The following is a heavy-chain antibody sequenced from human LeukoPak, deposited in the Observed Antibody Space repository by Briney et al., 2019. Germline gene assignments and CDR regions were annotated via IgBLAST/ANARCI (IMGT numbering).Heavy chain of an antibody. CDR2: IKEDGSEK. CDR3: ARHIDWGFDY. CDR1: GFTFSSYW. J-gene: IGHJ4*02. V-gene: IGHV3-7*01. Sequence: PGGSLRLSCAASGFTFSSYWMTWLRQAPGKGLEWVATIKEDGSEKYYVDSVKGRFTISRDNGQNSLYLQMNSLRPEDTAVYFCARHIDWGFDYWGQGTLVTVSS. D-gene: IGHD2-21*01.